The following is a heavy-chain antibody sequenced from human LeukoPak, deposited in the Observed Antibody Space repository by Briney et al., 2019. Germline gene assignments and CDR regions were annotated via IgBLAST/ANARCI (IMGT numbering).Heavy chain of an antibody. Sequence: SQTLSLTCDLSGDTFSSNSAAWNWLRQSPARGLEWLGRTYDRCKLYYDCAGSVKSLITMSPHTSKNQFSLQLNSVTADDTAVYYCARGFALDFWGQGTMVTVSS. J-gene: IGHJ3*01. CDR2: TYDRCKLYY. V-gene: IGHV6-1*01. CDR3: ARGFALDF. CDR1: GDTFSSNSAA.